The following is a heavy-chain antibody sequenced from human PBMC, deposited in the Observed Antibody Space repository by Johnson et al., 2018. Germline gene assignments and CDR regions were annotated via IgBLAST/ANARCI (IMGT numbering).Heavy chain of an antibody. V-gene: IGHV3-74*01. D-gene: IGHD3/OR15-3a*01. CDR1: GFIFRAYW. CDR3: ARVWTAFYHMDV. CDR2: INSDGSVT. J-gene: IGHJ6*03. Sequence: EVQLVETGGGLVQPGGSLRLSCAASGFIFRAYWMHWVRQAPGKALVWVSRINSDGSVTDYADSVKGRFTISRDNAKNTISLQMNSRRAEDTAVYFCARVWTAFYHMDVWGKGTTVTVSS.